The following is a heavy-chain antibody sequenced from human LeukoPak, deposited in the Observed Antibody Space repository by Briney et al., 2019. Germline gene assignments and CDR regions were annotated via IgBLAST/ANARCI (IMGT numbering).Heavy chain of an antibody. CDR2: ISSSGNTI. CDR1: VFTFSGYE. V-gene: IGHV3-48*03. J-gene: IGHJ4*02. D-gene: IGHD5-12*01. Sequence: PGGSLRLSCAASVFTFSGYEMNWVRQAPGKGLEWVSYISSSGNTIYYADSVKGRFTISRDNAKNSLYLQMNSLRAEDTAVFNCARDRSSYEYYFDHWGQGTLVTVSS. CDR3: ARDRSSYEYYFDH.